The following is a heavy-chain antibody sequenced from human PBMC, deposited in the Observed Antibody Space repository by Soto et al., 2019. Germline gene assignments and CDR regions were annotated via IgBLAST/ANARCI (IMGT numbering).Heavy chain of an antibody. D-gene: IGHD3-9*01. J-gene: IGHJ4*02. CDR1: GFSLTTSGVG. Sequence: QITLKESGPTLVKPTQTLTLTCTFSGFSLTTSGVGVGWIRQPPGKALEWLALIYWDDDKRYSPSLKNRITITKVTSKNQVVLTMTNMDPVDTATYFCVHKGDDYDVLTGYDLYYFDYWGQGALVTVSS. CDR2: IYWDDDK. V-gene: IGHV2-5*02. CDR3: VHKGDDYDVLTGYDLYYFDY.